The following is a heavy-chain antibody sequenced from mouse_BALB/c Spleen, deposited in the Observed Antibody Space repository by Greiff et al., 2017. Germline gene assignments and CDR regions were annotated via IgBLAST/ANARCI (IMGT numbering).Heavy chain of an antibody. CDR2: ISSGGSYT. J-gene: IGHJ1*01. Sequence: EVLLVESGGGLVKPGGSLKLSCAASGFTFSSYAMSWVRQTPEKRLEWVATISSGGSYTYYPDSVKGRFTISRDNAKNTLYLQMSSLRSEDTAMYYCARRETGTGYFDVWGAGTTVTVSS. CDR3: ARRETGTGYFDV. D-gene: IGHD4-1*01. CDR1: GFTFSSYA. V-gene: IGHV5-9-3*01.